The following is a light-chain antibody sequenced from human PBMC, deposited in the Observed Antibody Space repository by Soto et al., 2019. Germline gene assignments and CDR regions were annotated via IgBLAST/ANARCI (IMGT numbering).Light chain of an antibody. CDR1: RRDVGGYNY. J-gene: IGLJ3*02. Sequence: SVLTQPASVSGSPGQSITISCTGTRRDVGGYNYVSWYQQYSGKSPKLLIYEVTHRPSGVSNRFSGSKSGDTASLTISGLQAEDEADYYCSSFTATTARDARVFGGGTKVTV. CDR3: SSFTATTARDARV. CDR2: EVT. V-gene: IGLV2-14*01.